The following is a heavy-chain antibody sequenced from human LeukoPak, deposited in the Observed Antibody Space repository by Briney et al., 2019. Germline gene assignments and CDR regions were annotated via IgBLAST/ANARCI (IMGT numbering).Heavy chain of an antibody. V-gene: IGHV3-30*02. CDR1: GFTFSHYG. D-gene: IGHD2-2*01. CDR2: IQFGGTNK. J-gene: IGHJ6*03. CDR3: AKGSIPAAITYYMDA. Sequence: GGSLRLSCAASGFTFSHYGMHWVRQAPGKGLEWLAFIQFGGTNKYYADSVQGRFVISRDNSKSMLFLQINSLRSDDTAVYFCAKGSIPAAITYYMDAWGTGTTVIVSS.